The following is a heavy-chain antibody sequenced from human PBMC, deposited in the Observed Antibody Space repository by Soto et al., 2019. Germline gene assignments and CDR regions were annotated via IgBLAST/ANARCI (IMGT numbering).Heavy chain of an antibody. CDR2: IKGKTDGGTI. J-gene: IGHJ4*02. CDR1: GFTFGEAG. V-gene: IGHV3-15*07. Sequence: PGGSLRLSCAASGFTFGEAGGNWVRQAPGKGLEWVGRIKGKTDGGTIDYAAPVKGRFTISRDDSKNTVYLQMNSLETEDTAVYYCTTGPNWGQGTLVTVSS. CDR3: TTGPN.